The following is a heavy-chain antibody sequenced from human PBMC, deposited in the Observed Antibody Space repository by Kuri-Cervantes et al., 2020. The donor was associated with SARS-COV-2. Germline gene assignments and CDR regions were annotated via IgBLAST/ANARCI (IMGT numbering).Heavy chain of an antibody. Sequence: GGSLRLSCAASGFTFSSYWMSWVRQAPGKGLEWVANIKQDGSEKYYVDSVKGRFTISRDNAKNLLYLQMNSLRAEDTAVYYCARVGAYYDFWSGYGPFDYWGQGTLVTVSS. V-gene: IGHV3-7*01. J-gene: IGHJ4*02. CDR3: ARVGAYYDFWSGYGPFDY. CDR1: GFTFSSYW. D-gene: IGHD3-3*01. CDR2: IKQDGSEK.